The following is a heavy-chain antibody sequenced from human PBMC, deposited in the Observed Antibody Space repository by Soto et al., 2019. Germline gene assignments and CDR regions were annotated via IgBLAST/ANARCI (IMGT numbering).Heavy chain of an antibody. CDR2: IYYSGST. J-gene: IGHJ4*02. CDR3: ARENYYDSSGYYIDY. Sequence: PSETLSLTCTVSGGSISSGGYYWSWIRQHPGKGLEWIGYIYYSGSTYYNPSLKSRVTISVDTSKNQFSLKLSSVTAADTAVYYCARENYYDSSGYYIDYWGQGTLVTVSS. V-gene: IGHV4-31*03. CDR1: GGSISSGGYY. D-gene: IGHD3-22*01.